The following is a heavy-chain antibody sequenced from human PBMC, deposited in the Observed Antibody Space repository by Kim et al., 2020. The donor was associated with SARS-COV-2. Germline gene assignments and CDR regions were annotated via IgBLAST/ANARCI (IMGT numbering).Heavy chain of an antibody. D-gene: IGHD5-18*01. Sequence: YYADSVKGRFTISRDNSKNTLYLQMSSLRAEDTAVYYCVKAVDTAMASDYWGQGTLVTVSS. V-gene: IGHV3-64D*09. CDR3: VKAVDTAMASDY. J-gene: IGHJ4*02.